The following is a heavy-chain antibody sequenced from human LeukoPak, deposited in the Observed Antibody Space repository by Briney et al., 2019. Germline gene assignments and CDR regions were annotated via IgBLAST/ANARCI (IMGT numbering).Heavy chain of an antibody. CDR1: GFTFSSYS. CDR3: ARVVQYYYDSSGYYLDY. CDR2: ISSSSSTI. D-gene: IGHD3-22*01. J-gene: IGHJ4*02. Sequence: PGGSLRLSCAASGFTFSSYSMNWVRQAPGKGLEWVSYISSSSSTIYYADSVKGRFTISRDNAKNSLYLQMNSLRAEDTAVYYCARVVQYYYDSSGYYLDYWGQGTLVTVSS. V-gene: IGHV3-48*04.